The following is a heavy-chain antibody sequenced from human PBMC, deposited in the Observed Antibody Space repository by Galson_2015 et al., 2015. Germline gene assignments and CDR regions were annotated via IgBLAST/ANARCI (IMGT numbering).Heavy chain of an antibody. J-gene: IGHJ6*02. CDR3: AREEGEMATISYYYYGMDV. V-gene: IGHV1-69*13. Sequence: SVKVSCKASGGTFSSYAISWVRQAPGQGLEWIGGIIPIFGTANYAQKFQGRVTITADESTSTAYMELSSLRSEDTAVYYCAREEGEMATISYYYYGMDVWGQGTTVTVSS. CDR1: GGTFSSYA. D-gene: IGHD5-24*01. CDR2: IIPIFGTA.